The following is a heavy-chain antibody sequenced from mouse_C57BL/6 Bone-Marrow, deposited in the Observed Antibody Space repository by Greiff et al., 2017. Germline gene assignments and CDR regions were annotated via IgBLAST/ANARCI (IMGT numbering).Heavy chain of an antibody. CDR2: INPYNGGT. V-gene: IGHV1-19*01. J-gene: IGHJ2*01. D-gene: IGHD2-5*01. CDR1: GYTFTDYY. Sequence: VQLKQSGPVLVKPGASVKMSCKASGYTFTDYYMNWVKQSHGKSLEWIGVINPYNGGTSYNQKFKGKATLTVDKSSSTAYMELNSLTSEDSAVYYCARLSNSDYWGQGTTLTVSS. CDR3: ARLSNSDY.